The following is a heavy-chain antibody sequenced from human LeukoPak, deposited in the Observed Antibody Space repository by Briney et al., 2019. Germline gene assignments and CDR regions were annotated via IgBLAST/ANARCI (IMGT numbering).Heavy chain of an antibody. CDR1: GFTFSTYV. Sequence: GWSLRLSCSVSGFTFSTYVMHSVRQAPGKGLEYVSAISSNGDNTYYADSVKGRFTISRDNSKNTLYLQMSSLRADDTAVYYCVRGTGYWGQGTLVTVSS. CDR2: ISSNGDNT. J-gene: IGHJ4*02. V-gene: IGHV3-64D*06. CDR3: VRGTGY.